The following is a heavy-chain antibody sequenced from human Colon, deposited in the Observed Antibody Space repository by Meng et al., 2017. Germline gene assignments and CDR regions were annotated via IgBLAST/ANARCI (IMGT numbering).Heavy chain of an antibody. Sequence: ASVKVSCKASGYTFTSYYLHWVRQAPGQGLEWMGIINPRDGSTTYAQKFQDRVTMTWDTSTSTLYLDLGSLTSEDTAVYYCAGPSTVTTSPGTMDVWGLGTTVTVSS. CDR1: GYTFTSYY. V-gene: IGHV1-46*01. J-gene: IGHJ6*02. CDR3: AGPSTVTTSPGTMDV. D-gene: IGHD4-17*01. CDR2: INPRDGST.